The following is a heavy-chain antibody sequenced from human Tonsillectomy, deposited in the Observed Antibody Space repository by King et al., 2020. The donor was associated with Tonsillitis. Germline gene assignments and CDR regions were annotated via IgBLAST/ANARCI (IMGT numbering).Heavy chain of an antibody. CDR3: ARSDYDYVWRSYRYFWFDP. V-gene: IGHV4-59*08. CDR2: IYDSGST. CDR1: GGSINSYY. Sequence: VQLQESGPGLVKPSETLSLTCTVSGGSINSYYWSWIRQPPGKGLEWIRYIYDSGSTNYNPSLKSRVTISVDTSKNQFSLKLSSVTAADTAVYYCARSDYDYVWRSYRYFWFDPWGQGTLVTVSS. J-gene: IGHJ5*02. D-gene: IGHD3-16*02.